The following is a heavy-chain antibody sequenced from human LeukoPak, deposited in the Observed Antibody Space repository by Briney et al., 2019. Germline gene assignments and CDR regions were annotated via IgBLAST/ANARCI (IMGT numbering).Heavy chain of an antibody. Sequence: PSETLSLTCAVYGGSFSDYFWSWIRQPPGKGLEWIGEISHSGSTTYNPSPRSRVTISGDTSKKQFSLKLSPVTAADTAVYYCVTYYYGSSAPKRSYWGQGILVTVSS. D-gene: IGHD3-22*01. CDR2: ISHSGST. J-gene: IGHJ4*02. CDR1: GGSFSDYF. V-gene: IGHV4-34*01. CDR3: VTYYYGSSAPKRSY.